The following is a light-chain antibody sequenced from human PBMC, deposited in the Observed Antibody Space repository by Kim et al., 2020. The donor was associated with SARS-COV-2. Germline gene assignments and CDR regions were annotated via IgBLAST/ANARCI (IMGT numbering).Light chain of an antibody. Sequence: VALGQTARITCGRNNIGSKNVHWYQQKPGQAPVLVIYRDTNRPSGIPERFSGSNSGNTATLTISRAQAGDEADYYCQVWDSSTWVFGGGTQLTVL. J-gene: IGLJ3*02. CDR2: RDT. CDR1: NIGSKN. V-gene: IGLV3-9*01. CDR3: QVWDSSTWV.